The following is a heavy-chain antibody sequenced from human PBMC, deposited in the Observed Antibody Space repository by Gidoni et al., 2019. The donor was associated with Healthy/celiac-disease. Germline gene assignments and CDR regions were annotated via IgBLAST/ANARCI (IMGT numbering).Heavy chain of an antibody. V-gene: IGHV4-31*03. CDR2: IYYSGST. Sequence: QVQLQESGPGLVKPSQTLSLPCTVSGGSISSGGYYWSWIRQHPGKGLEWIGYIYYSGSTYYNPSLKSRVTISVDTSKNQFSLKLSSVTAADTAVYYCARGGAAMGPFDYWGQGTLVTVSS. CDR1: GGSISSGGYY. J-gene: IGHJ4*02. D-gene: IGHD5-18*01. CDR3: ARGGAAMGPFDY.